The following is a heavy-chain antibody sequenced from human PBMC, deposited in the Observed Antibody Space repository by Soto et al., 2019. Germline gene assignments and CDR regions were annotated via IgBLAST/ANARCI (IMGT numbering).Heavy chain of an antibody. CDR2: IYSGGST. CDR3: ARDYYDILTGSFYFDY. D-gene: IGHD3-9*01. J-gene: IGHJ4*02. V-gene: IGHV3-66*01. CDR1: GFTGSSNY. Sequence: GGSLRLCWAAAGFTGSSNYMSWVRQAPGKGLEWVSVIYSGGSTYYADSVKGRFTISRDNSKNTLYLQMNSLRAEDTAVYYCARDYYDILTGSFYFDYWGQGTLVTVSS.